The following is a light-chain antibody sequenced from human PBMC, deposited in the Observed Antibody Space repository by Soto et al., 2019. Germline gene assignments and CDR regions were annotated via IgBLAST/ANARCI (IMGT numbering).Light chain of an antibody. J-gene: IGKJ1*01. CDR1: QSISSW. CDR3: QQYNSYWT. Sequence: DIQMTQSPSTLYASVGYRVTITCRASQSISSWLAWYQKKPGKAPKLLIYDASSLESGVRSRFSGRGSGTEFTLTNSSPQSDDFATYYCQQYNSYWTFGQGTKVEIK. CDR2: DAS. V-gene: IGKV1-5*01.